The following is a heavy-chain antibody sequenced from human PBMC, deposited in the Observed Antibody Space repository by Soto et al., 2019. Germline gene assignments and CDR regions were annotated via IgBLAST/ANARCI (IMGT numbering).Heavy chain of an antibody. D-gene: IGHD1-26*01. CDR1: GYTFTSYG. V-gene: IGHV1-18*01. Sequence: EASVKVSCKASGYTFTSYGISWVRQAPGQGLEWMGWISAYNGNTNYAQKLQGRVTMTTDTSTSTAYMELRSLRSDVTAVYYCVRDRRARGSYSLYYYYGMDVWGQGTTVTVSS. J-gene: IGHJ6*02. CDR2: ISAYNGNT. CDR3: VRDRRARGSYSLYYYYGMDV.